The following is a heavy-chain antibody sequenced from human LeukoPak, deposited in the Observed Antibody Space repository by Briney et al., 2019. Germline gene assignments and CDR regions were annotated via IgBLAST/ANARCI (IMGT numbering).Heavy chain of an antibody. CDR2: IRSKANSYAT. V-gene: IGHV3-73*01. CDR1: AFTFSDSA. CDR3: TRQWLVRDAFDI. J-gene: IGHJ3*02. Sequence: GGSLRLSCAVSAFTFSDSAIHWVRQASGKGLEWVGRIRSKANSYATAYAASVKGRFTISRDDSKNTAYLQMNSLKTEDTAVYYCTRQWLVRDAFDIWGQGTMVTVSS. D-gene: IGHD6-19*01.